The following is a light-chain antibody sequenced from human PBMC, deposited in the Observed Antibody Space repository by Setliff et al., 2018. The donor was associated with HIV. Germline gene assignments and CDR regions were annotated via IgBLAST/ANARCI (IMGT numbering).Light chain of an antibody. Sequence: QSVLTQPASVSGSPGQSITISCSGTSSDVGNYNLVSWYQQHPGKGPKLIMYDVSERPSGLFNRFSGSKSGNTASLTISGLQAEDEADYYCCSYAGNSNFVFGTGTKVTVL. CDR3: CSYAGNSNFV. J-gene: IGLJ1*01. V-gene: IGLV2-23*02. CDR2: DVS. CDR1: SSDVGNYNL.